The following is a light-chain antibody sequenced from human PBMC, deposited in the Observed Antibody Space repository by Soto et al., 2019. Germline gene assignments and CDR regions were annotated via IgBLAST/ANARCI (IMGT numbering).Light chain of an antibody. J-gene: IGKJ2*01. CDR1: QSIDNW. Sequence: DIQMTQSPSSLSASVGDRVTITCRASQSIDNWLAWYQQKPGKAPKLLIFRASTLTSGVPSRFSGSGSGTQFTLTISSLQPEDFATYYCQQYNSYSEYTFGQGTKLEIK. CDR3: QQYNSYSEYT. V-gene: IGKV1-5*03. CDR2: RAS.